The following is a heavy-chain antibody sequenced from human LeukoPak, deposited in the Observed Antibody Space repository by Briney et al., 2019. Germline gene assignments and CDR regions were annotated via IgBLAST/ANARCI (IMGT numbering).Heavy chain of an antibody. J-gene: IGHJ5*02. V-gene: IGHV3-23*01. CDR3: AKKYNTGLDP. Sequence: GGTLRLSCAASRFTFSNYGMSWVRQAPGKGLEWVSAVSGSGGSTHYADSVKGRFTISRDNSKNTLYLQMNSLRAEDTAVYYCAKKYNTGLDPWGQGTLVTVSS. CDR1: RFTFSNYG. CDR2: VSGSGGST. D-gene: IGHD1-14*01.